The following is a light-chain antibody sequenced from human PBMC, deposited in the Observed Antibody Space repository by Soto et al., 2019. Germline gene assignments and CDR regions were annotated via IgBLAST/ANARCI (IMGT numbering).Light chain of an antibody. CDR2: AAS. V-gene: IGKV1-39*01. CDR1: QSISSY. J-gene: IGKJ1*01. CDR3: QQSYSTPRT. Sequence: DIPMTQSPSSLSASVGDRVTITCRASQSISSYLNWYQQKPGKAPKLLIYAASSLQSGVPSRFSGSGSGTAFTLTISSLQPEDFETYYCQQSYSTPRTFGQGTKVEIK.